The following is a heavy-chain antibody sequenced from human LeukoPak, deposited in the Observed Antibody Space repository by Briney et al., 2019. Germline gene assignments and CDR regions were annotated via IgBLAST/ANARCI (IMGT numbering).Heavy chain of an antibody. D-gene: IGHD3-22*01. Sequence: ASVKVSCKAPGYTFTSYGISWVRQAPGQGLEWMGWISAYNGNTNYSQKLQGRVTMTTDTSTSTAYMELRSLRSDDTAVYYCARGILAYYDSSGYPFDYWGQGTLVTVSS. CDR2: ISAYNGNT. V-gene: IGHV1-18*01. CDR1: GYTFTSYG. J-gene: IGHJ4*02. CDR3: ARGILAYYDSSGYPFDY.